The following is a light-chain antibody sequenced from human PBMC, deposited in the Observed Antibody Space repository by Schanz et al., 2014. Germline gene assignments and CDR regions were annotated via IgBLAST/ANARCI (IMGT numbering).Light chain of an antibody. CDR3: HSYDTSLAGQV. V-gene: IGLV2-18*02. CDR1: TSDVGTYNR. J-gene: IGLJ1*01. CDR2: EVT. Sequence: QSALTQPRSVSASPGQSITISCTGTTSDVGTYNRVSWYQQPPDTAPKLMIYEVTKRPSGVPDRFSGSKSGNTASLTVSGLQAEDEADYYCHSYDTSLAGQVFGTGTKVTVL.